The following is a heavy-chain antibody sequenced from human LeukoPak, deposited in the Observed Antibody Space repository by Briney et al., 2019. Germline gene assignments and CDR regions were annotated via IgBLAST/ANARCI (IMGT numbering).Heavy chain of an antibody. V-gene: IGHV3-9*01. CDR3: AKDEGLTGIRRNPNYFYGMDV. CDR2: ISWNSVNI. D-gene: IGHD7-27*01. J-gene: IGHJ6*02. CDR1: GFTFNNYW. Sequence: GGSLRLSCAVSGFTFNNYWMSWVRQAPGRGLEWVSGISWNSVNIGYADSVKGRFTISRDNAKNSLYLQMNSLRTEDTALYYCAKDEGLTGIRRNPNYFYGMDVWGQGTTVTVSS.